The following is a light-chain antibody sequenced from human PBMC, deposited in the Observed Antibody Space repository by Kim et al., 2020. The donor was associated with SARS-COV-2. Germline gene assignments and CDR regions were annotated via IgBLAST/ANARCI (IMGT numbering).Light chain of an antibody. J-gene: IGLJ2*01. CDR3: QAWDISTVV. CDR1: KLGDKY. V-gene: IGLV3-1*01. CDR2: HDT. Sequence: SVSPVTTSTITGSGDKLGDKYACCYQQRPGQSPVLFIYHDTKRPSGIPERFSGSNSGNTATLTIGGTQAMDEADYYCQAWDISTVVFGGGTQLTVL.